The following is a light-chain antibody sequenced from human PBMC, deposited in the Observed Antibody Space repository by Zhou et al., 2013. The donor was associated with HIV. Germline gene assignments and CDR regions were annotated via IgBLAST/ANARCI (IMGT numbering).Light chain of an antibody. CDR2: GAT. CDR1: QTVSSN. Sequence: IVLTQSADTLSLSPGERVTISCRASQTVSSNLAWYQQKPGQSPKLLIYGATTRAAGVPVRFSGSGSGTEFTLSISSLQTEDFAVYYCQFYNNWPPTWTFGQGTKVEMK. CDR3: QFYNNWPPTWT. J-gene: IGKJ1*01. V-gene: IGKV3-15*01.